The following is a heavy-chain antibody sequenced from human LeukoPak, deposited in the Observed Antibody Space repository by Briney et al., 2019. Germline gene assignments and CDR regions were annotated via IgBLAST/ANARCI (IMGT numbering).Heavy chain of an antibody. D-gene: IGHD3-10*01. Sequence: SQTLFLTCAVSGGSISSGGYSWSWIRQPPGKGLEWIGYIYHSGSTYYNPSLKSRVTISVDRSKNQFSLKLSSVTAADTAVYYCARGRSMVRGVINGWYFDYWGQGTLVTVSS. CDR3: ARGRSMVRGVINGWYFDY. CDR2: IYHSGST. J-gene: IGHJ4*02. V-gene: IGHV4-30-2*01. CDR1: GGSISSGGYS.